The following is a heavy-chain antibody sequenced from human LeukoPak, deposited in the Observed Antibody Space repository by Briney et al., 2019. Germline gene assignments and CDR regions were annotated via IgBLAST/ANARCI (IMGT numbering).Heavy chain of an antibody. Sequence: PSETLSLTCSVSGGSISPYYWSWIRQPRGKGLEWIGYIYYSGTTNYNPSLQSRVTISVATSKNQFSLKLSSVTAADTALYYCARDRASAGGFDYWGQGTLVTVSS. CDR2: IYYSGTT. V-gene: IGHV4-59*01. CDR1: GGSISPYY. D-gene: IGHD2-15*01. CDR3: ARDRASAGGFDY. J-gene: IGHJ4*02.